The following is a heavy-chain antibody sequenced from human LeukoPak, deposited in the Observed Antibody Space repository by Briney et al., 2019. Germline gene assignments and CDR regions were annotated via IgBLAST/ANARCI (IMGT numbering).Heavy chain of an antibody. CDR2: MNPNSGNT. Sequence: GASVKVSCKASGYTFTGYYMHWVRQASGQGLEWMGWMNPNSGNTGYAQKFQGRVTMTRNTSISTAYMELSSLRSEDTAVYYCARVAMIRGYSYGYWGQGTLVTVSS. J-gene: IGHJ4*02. V-gene: IGHV1-8*02. D-gene: IGHD5-18*01. CDR3: ARVAMIRGYSYGY. CDR1: GYTFTGYY.